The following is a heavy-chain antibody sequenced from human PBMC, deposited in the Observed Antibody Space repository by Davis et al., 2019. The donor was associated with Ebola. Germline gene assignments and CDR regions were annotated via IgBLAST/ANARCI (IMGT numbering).Heavy chain of an antibody. CDR2: INHSGST. CDR1: GGSFSGYY. D-gene: IGHD3-22*01. J-gene: IGHJ4*02. CDR3: ARGAFYDSSGYYPGEAD. Sequence: PSETLSLTCAVYGGSFSGYYWSWIRQPPGKGLEWIGEINHSGSTNYNPSLKSRVTISVDTSKNQFSLKLSSVTAADTAVYYCARGAFYDSSGYYPGEADWGQGTLVTVSS. V-gene: IGHV4-34*01.